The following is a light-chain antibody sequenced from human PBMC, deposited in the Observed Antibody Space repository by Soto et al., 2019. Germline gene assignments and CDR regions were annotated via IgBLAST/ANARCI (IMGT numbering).Light chain of an antibody. V-gene: IGKV1-39*01. Sequence: DIQMTQSLSSLSASVGDRVTITCRASRGVTTSLNWFQQKEEKAPKLLIFAASTLESGVPSRFSGSGSGTDFTLTISSLQPEDFATYYCQQTYSAPFTFGPGTKVDIK. CDR2: AAS. CDR3: QQTYSAPFT. J-gene: IGKJ3*01. CDR1: RGVTTS.